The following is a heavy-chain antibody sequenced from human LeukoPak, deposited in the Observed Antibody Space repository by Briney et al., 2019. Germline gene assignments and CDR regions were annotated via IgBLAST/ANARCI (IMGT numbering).Heavy chain of an antibody. J-gene: IGHJ5*02. Sequence: GGSLRLSCAASGFTFSSYSMNWVRQAPGKGLEWVSSISSSSSYIYYADSVKGRFTISRDNAKNSLYLQMNSLRAEDTAVYYCARGYTGIVGATTKFDPWGQGTLVTVSS. CDR3: ARGYTGIVGATTKFDP. CDR2: ISSSSSYI. V-gene: IGHV3-21*01. CDR1: GFTFSSYS. D-gene: IGHD1-26*01.